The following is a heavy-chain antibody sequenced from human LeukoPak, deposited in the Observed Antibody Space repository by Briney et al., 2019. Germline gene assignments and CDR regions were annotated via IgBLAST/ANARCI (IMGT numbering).Heavy chain of an antibody. CDR1: GVTFSNAW. Sequence: GGSLRLSCAASGVTFSNAWMSWVRQAPGKGLEWVGRIKSKTDGGTTDYAAPVKGRFTISRDDSKNTLYLQMNSLKTEDTAVYYCTTAPRGYSYGSDYWGQGTLVTVSS. J-gene: IGHJ4*02. D-gene: IGHD5-18*01. CDR2: IKSKTDGGTT. CDR3: TTAPRGYSYGSDY. V-gene: IGHV3-15*01.